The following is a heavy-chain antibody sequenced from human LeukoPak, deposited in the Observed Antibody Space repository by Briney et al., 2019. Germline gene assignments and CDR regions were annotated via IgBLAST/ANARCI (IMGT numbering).Heavy chain of an antibody. Sequence: GGSLRLSCSASGFTFKSYAMHWVRQAPGKGLEYVSSINTNGANTYYADSVKGRFTISRDNSKYTLYLQVNSLRAGDTAIYYCAKKRVLVVPAADFDYWGQGTLVTVSS. CDR2: INTNGANT. J-gene: IGHJ4*02. CDR3: AKKRVLVVPAADFDY. V-gene: IGHV3-64*04. CDR1: GFTFKSYA. D-gene: IGHD2-2*01.